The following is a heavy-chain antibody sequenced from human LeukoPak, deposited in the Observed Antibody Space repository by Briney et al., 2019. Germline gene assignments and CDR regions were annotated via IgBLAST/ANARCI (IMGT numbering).Heavy chain of an antibody. CDR1: GYSFFSFY. CDR2: INPSGGST. J-gene: IGHJ4*02. CDR3: ARAEYYFGSGSHFDS. D-gene: IGHD3-10*01. V-gene: IGHV1-46*01. Sequence: ASVKVSCKASGYSFFSFYIHWVRQAPGQGLEWMGVINPSGGSTAYAQQFQGRVTMTRDTSTSTVYMELSSLRSEDTAIYYCARAEYYFGSGSHFDSWGQGTLVTVSS.